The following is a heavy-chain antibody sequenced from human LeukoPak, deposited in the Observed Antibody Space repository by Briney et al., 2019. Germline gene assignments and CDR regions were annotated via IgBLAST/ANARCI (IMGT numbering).Heavy chain of an antibody. Sequence: PSETLSLLCTVSGDSVSSYTYTWGWIRQPPGKGLEWIGGIYYSGDTYYNPSLASRVTVSVDKSNNQFSLKMRSVSAVDTGVYYCARLRKGRYFDYFFDKWGQGILVTVSS. J-gene: IGHJ4*02. CDR3: ARLRKGRYFDYFFDK. CDR1: GDSVSSYTYT. V-gene: IGHV4-39*01. CDR2: IYYSGDT. D-gene: IGHD3-9*01.